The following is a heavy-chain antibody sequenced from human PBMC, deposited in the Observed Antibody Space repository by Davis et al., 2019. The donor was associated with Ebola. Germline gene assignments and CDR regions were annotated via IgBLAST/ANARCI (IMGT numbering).Heavy chain of an antibody. V-gene: IGHV5-51*01. CDR1: GYSYTTYW. Sequence: GESLKISCKGSGYSYTTYWMGWVRQTPGKGLEWMGIVYVGNSDTRYSPSFQGQVTISADKSISTAYLQWSSLKASDTAMYYCARTLGELGEYYFDYWGQGTLVTVSS. J-gene: IGHJ4*02. D-gene: IGHD1-26*01. CDR2: VYVGNSDT. CDR3: ARTLGELGEYYFDY.